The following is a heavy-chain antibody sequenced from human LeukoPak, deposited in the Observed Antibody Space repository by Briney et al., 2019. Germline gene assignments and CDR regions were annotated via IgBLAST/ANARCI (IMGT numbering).Heavy chain of an antibody. CDR1: GYTFTGYY. Sequence: ASVKVSCKASGYTFTGYYIHWVRQAPGQGLEWMGWISTYNGNTNYAQNLQGRLTMTTDKSTGTAYMELRSLRSDDTAVYFCARGVTGGDIWGQGTLVTVSS. D-gene: IGHD1-20*01. CDR2: ISTYNGNT. CDR3: ARGVTGGDI. V-gene: IGHV1-18*04. J-gene: IGHJ3*02.